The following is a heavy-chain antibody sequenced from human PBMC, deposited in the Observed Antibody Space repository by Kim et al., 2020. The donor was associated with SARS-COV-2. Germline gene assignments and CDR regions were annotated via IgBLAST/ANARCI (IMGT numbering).Heavy chain of an antibody. J-gene: IGHJ4*02. Sequence: SVKVSCKASGGTFSSYAISWVRQAPGQGLEWMGGIIPIFGTANYAQKFQGRVTITADESTSTAYMELSSLRSEDTAVYYCARDLTYSSGWSHYNYFDYWGQGTLVTVSS. CDR2: IIPIFGTA. V-gene: IGHV1-69*13. CDR1: GGTFSSYA. CDR3: ARDLTYSSGWSHYNYFDY. D-gene: IGHD6-19*01.